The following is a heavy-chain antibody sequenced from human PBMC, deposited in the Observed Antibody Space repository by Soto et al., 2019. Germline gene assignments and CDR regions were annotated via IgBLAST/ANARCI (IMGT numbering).Heavy chain of an antibody. CDR1: GFTFSNAW. CDR3: TTRHYGDYAWYFDL. D-gene: IGHD4-17*01. V-gene: IGHV3-15*07. Sequence: EVQLVESGGGLVKPGGSLRLSCAASGFTFSNAWMNWVRQAPGKGLEWVGRIKSKTDGGTTDYAAPVKGRFTISREDSKKTMYRQMNSLKTEDTAVYYCTTRHYGDYAWYFDLWGRGTLVTVSS. CDR2: IKSKTDGGTT. J-gene: IGHJ2*01.